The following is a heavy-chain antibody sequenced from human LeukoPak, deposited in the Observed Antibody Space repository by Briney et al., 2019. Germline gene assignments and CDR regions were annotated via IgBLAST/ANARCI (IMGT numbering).Heavy chain of an antibody. CDR3: ARASTIDY. V-gene: IGHV3-7*01. J-gene: IGHJ4*02. CDR2: IKQDGSEK. D-gene: IGHD2-2*01. CDR1: GFSFTSYW. Sequence: GGSLRLSCAASGFSFTSYWMTWVRQAPGKRLEWVANIKQDGSEKYYVDSVKGRFTISRDNAKNSLYLQMNSLRAEDTAVYYCARASTIDYWGQGTLVTVSS.